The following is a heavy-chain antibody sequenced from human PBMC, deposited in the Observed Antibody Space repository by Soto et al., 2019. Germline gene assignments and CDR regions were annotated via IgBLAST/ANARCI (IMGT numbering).Heavy chain of an antibody. CDR3: GNSRDCFDS. CDR1: EFTFTEFA. J-gene: IGHJ4*02. V-gene: IGHV3-23*01. CDR2: IGRSGDNT. Sequence: EARLFQSGGGLVQPGGYLRLSCAASEFTFTEFAMTWIRHIPGKGLEWVSSIGRSGDNTYYADTVRGQFTITRDNSKNTLDLQMNRRRGEDTAIYYCGNSRDCFDSWGQSTLVTVSS.